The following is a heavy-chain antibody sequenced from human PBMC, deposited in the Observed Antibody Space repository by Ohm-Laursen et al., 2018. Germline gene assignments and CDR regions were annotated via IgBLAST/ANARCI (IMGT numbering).Heavy chain of an antibody. V-gene: IGHV2-70*11. Sequence: TQTLTLTCTFSGFSLSTSGMCVIGLPHPRERAVEGLARFLGDDDKYYSTSLKTRLTISKDTSKNQVVLTMTNMDPVDTATYYCARIWFSGSYYYGMDVWGQGTTVTVSS. D-gene: IGHD3-10*01. CDR2: FLGDDDK. CDR1: GFSLSTSGMC. J-gene: IGHJ6*02. CDR3: ARIWFSGSYYYGMDV.